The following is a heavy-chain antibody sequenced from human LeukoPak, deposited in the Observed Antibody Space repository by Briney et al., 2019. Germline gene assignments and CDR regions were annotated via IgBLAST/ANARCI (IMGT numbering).Heavy chain of an antibody. V-gene: IGHV1-18*01. CDR2: ISVYSGKT. CDR3: ARTPPVTKPLDH. CDR1: GYTFSGYG. J-gene: IGHJ4*02. D-gene: IGHD4-17*01. Sequence: GSVRVSCKASGYTFSGYGISGGRRAPGQGLECIGWISVYSGKTKYAQTFQGRVTITADTSTSTAYMELRSLRTDDTAIYYCARTPPVTKPLDHWGQGTLVSVSS.